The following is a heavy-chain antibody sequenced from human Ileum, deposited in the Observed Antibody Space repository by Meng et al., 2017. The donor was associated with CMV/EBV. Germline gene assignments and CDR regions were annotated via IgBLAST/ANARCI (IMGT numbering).Heavy chain of an antibody. CDR2: IRNKTNGYTT. J-gene: IGHJ3*01. Sequence: GESLKISCAASGFTFSTHYMDWVRQAPGKGLEWVGSIRNKTNGYTTEYAASVKGRFTISRDDSKNSVYLQMNSLKTEDTAVYYCVRRLVASEDAYDVWGQGTMVTVSS. D-gene: IGHD2-8*02. CDR3: VRRLVASEDAYDV. CDR1: GFTFSTHY. V-gene: IGHV3-72*01.